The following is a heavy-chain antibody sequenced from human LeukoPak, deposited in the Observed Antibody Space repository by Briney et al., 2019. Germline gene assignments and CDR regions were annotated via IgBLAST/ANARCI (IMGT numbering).Heavy chain of an antibody. CDR2: ISSSSSYI. Sequence: GGPLRLSCAASGFTFSSYSMNWVRQAPGKGLEWVSSISSSSSYIYYADSVKGRFTISRDNAKNSLYLQMNSLRAEDTAVYYCARVPYGGNSGLFDYWGQGTLVTVSS. CDR1: GFTFSSYS. D-gene: IGHD4-23*01. CDR3: ARVPYGGNSGLFDY. V-gene: IGHV3-21*01. J-gene: IGHJ4*02.